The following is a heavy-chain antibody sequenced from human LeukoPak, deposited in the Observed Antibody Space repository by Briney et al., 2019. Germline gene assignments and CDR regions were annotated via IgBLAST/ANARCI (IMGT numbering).Heavy chain of an antibody. D-gene: IGHD3-3*01. CDR3: AKSFPSTPNYDFWSGYYKEENYYYYMDV. CDR1: GFTFSSYA. V-gene: IGHV3-23*01. Sequence: GGSLRLSCAASGFTFSSYATSWVRQAPGKGLEWVSAISGSGGSTYYADSVKGRFTISRDNSKNTLYLQMNSLRAEDTAVYYCAKSFPSTPNYDFWSGYYKEENYYYYMDVWGKGTTVTVSS. CDR2: ISGSGGST. J-gene: IGHJ6*03.